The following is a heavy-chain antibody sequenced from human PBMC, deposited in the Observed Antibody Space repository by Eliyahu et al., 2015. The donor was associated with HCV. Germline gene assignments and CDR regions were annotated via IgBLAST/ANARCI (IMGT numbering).Heavy chain of an antibody. CDR2: VSGSGSDT. Sequence: EVQLLESGXGLVQPGGSLRLXCSGFTFSRHAGIWVRQAPGKGLEWVSAVSGSGSDTYYADSVKGRFAISRDNSRNTLYLQMNSLRAEDTAVYYCAKDPYGYKGYFDFWGPGTLVTVSS. CDR3: AKDPYGYKGYFDF. CDR1: GFTFSRHA. V-gene: IGHV3-23*01. D-gene: IGHD5-18*01. J-gene: IGHJ4*02.